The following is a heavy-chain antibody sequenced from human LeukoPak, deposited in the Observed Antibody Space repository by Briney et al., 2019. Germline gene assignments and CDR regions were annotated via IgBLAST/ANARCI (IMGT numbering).Heavy chain of an antibody. CDR2: IRQDGNDK. V-gene: IGHV3-7*01. CDR3: ARRQGAFDI. Sequence: PGGSLRLSCAASGFSISTFWMTWVRQAPGKGLEWVANIRQDGNDKYYVDAVKGRFTIPRDNAKNSLYLQMNSLRAEDTALYYCARRQGAFDIWGQGTMVTVSS. CDR1: GFSISTFW. J-gene: IGHJ3*02.